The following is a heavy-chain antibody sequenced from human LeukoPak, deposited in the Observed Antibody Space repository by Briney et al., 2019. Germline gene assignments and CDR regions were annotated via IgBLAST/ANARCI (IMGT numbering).Heavy chain of an antibody. CDR2: IKEDESQE. CDR1: GFTFSSYG. CDR3: ATYKNWVAGDV. J-gene: IGHJ6*02. Sequence: PGRSLRLSCAASGFTFSSYGMHWVRQAPGKGLEWVANIKEDESQEHYADSVKGRFTVSRDNAKNSLFLQMNSLRVEDTAVYYCATYKNWVAGDVWGQGTTVSVSS. D-gene: IGHD7-27*01. V-gene: IGHV3-7*01.